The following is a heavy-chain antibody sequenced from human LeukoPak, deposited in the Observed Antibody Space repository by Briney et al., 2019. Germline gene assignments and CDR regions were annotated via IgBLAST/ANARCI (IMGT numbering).Heavy chain of an antibody. J-gene: IGHJ4*02. D-gene: IGHD6-19*01. CDR2: IIPIFGTA. V-gene: IGHV1-69*01. Sequence: ASVKVSCKASGGTFSSYAISWVRQAPGQGLECMGGIIPIFGTANYAQKFQGRVTITADESTSTAYMELSSLRSEDTAVYYCARTIVRGWYVYYFDYWGQGTLVTVSS. CDR1: GGTFSSYA. CDR3: ARTIVRGWYVYYFDY.